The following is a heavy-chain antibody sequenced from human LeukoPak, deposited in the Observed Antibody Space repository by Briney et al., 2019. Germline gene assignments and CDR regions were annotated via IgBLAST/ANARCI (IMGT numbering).Heavy chain of an antibody. J-gene: IGHJ4*02. CDR3: AAGEWLVQADY. Sequence: GGSLRLSCAASGFTVSSYAMSWVGQAPGQGLEGVSATSGSGSNTDYADSVKGRFTVSRDNSKNTLYLQMNSLRAEDTAVYYCAAGEWLVQADYWGQGTLVTVSS. CDR1: GFTVSSYA. V-gene: IGHV3-23*01. D-gene: IGHD6-19*01. CDR2: TSGSGSNT.